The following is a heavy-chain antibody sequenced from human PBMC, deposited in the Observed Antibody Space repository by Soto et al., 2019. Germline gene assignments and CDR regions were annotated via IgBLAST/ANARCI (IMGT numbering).Heavy chain of an antibody. D-gene: IGHD2-2*01. Sequence: EVQLVESGGGLVQPGRSLRLSCAASGFTFDDYAMHWVRQAPGKGLEWVSGISWNSGSIGYADSVKGRFTTSRDNAKHSLYLQMNSLRAEDTALYYCAKDVQPRVNWYLDLWGRGTLVTVSS. V-gene: IGHV3-9*01. CDR2: ISWNSGSI. CDR1: GFTFDDYA. J-gene: IGHJ2*01. CDR3: AKDVQPRVNWYLDL.